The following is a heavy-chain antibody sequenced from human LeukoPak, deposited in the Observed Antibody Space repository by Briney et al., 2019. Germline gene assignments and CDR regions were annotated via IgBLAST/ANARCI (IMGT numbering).Heavy chain of an antibody. V-gene: IGHV3-21*01. Sequence: KSGGSLRLSCAASGFTFSSYGMHWVRQAPGKGLEWVSSISSSSSYIYYADSVKGRFTISRDNAKNSLYLQMNSLRAEDTAVYYCARDPYVWGSYRYPDYWGQGTLVTVSS. D-gene: IGHD3-16*02. CDR1: GFTFSSYG. CDR2: ISSSSSYI. J-gene: IGHJ4*02. CDR3: ARDPYVWGSYRYPDY.